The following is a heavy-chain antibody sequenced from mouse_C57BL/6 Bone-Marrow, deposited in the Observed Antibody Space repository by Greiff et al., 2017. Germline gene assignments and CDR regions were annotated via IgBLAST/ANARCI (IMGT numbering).Heavy chain of an antibody. J-gene: IGHJ3*01. D-gene: IGHD2-5*01. V-gene: IGHV1-15*01. CDR3: TRYSNYEVWFAY. Sequence: LQESGAELVRPGASVTLSCKASGYTFTDYEMHWVKQTPVHGLEWIGAIDPETGGTAYNQKFKGKAILTADKSSSTAYMELRSLTSEDSAVXYCTRYSNYEVWFAYWGQGTLVTVSA. CDR2: IDPETGGT. CDR1: GYTFTDYE.